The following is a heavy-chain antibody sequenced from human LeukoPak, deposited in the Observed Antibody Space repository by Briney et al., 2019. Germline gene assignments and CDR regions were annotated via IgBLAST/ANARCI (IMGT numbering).Heavy chain of an antibody. V-gene: IGHV1-18*01. CDR1: GYTFGTYG. CDR2: ISADNGKT. CDR3: AKVAGDRLDS. J-gene: IGHJ4*02. D-gene: IGHD6-13*01. Sequence: ASVKVSCKASGYTFGTYGFCWVRQAPGHGLEWMGWISADNGKTNFAQKFQGRVTMTTDTSTTTAYMELTSLRPDDTAVYYCAKVAGDRLDSWGQGTLVSLSS.